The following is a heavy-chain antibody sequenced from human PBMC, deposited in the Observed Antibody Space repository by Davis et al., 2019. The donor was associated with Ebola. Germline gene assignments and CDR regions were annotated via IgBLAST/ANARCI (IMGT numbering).Heavy chain of an antibody. J-gene: IGHJ6*04. CDR2: ISGSGGST. V-gene: IGHV3-23*01. D-gene: IGHD3-3*01. CDR1: GFTFSSYA. CDR3: AKDVRFLAYYYYGMDV. Sequence: GESLKISCAASGFTFSSYAMSWVRQAPGKGLEWVSAISGSGGSTYYADSMKGRFTISRDNSKNTLYLQMNSLRAEDTAVYYCAKDVRFLAYYYYGMDVWGKGTTVTVSS.